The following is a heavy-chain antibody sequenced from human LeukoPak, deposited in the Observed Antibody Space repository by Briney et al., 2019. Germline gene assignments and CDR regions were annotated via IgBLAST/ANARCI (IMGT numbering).Heavy chain of an antibody. V-gene: IGHV3-33*01. J-gene: IGHJ4*02. Sequence: GGSLSLSRAASRFTLSSYGMHWVRQAPGNGLEWVALIWYDGSNKYYADSVKGRLTISRDNSKNTLYLQMNSLRAEDTAVYYCAREGPRGNSQLDYWGQGPLVTVSS. CDR2: IWYDGSNK. CDR3: AREGPRGNSQLDY. CDR1: RFTLSSYG. D-gene: IGHD1-1*01.